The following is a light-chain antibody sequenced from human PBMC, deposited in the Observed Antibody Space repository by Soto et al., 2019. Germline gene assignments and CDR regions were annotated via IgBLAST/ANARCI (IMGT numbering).Light chain of an antibody. V-gene: IGKV3D-15*01. CDR3: QQYNNWPLT. CDR1: QSFSSSY. J-gene: IGKJ4*01. Sequence: MTQSPSTLSASVGDRATLSCRASQSFSSSYLAWYQQKPGQAPRLLIYGASSRATGIPDRFSGSGSGTDFTLTISSLQSEDFAVYYCQQYNNWPLTFGGGTKVDIK. CDR2: GAS.